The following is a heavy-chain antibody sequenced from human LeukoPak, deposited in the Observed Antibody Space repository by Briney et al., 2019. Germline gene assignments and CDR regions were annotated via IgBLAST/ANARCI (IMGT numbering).Heavy chain of an antibody. J-gene: IGHJ5*02. CDR2: IFYSGST. CDR3: ARQGGSGGYYTRWFDP. CDR1: NGSTISSTYY. D-gene: IGHD3-3*01. Sequence: SETLSLTCTVSNGSTISSTYYWGWLRQPPGKGLEWIANIFYSGSTYYNPSLKSRVTISVDTSKNQFSLNLNSVTAADTAVYYCARQGGSGGYYTRWFDPWGQGTLVTVSS. V-gene: IGHV4-39*01.